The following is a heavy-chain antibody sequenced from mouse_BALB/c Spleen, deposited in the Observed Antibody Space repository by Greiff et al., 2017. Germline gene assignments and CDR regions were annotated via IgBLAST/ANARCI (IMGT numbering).Heavy chain of an antibody. CDR1: GFTFSSYT. D-gene: IGHD2-4*01. CDR3: TRVGDYDRFYAMDY. J-gene: IGHJ4*01. Sequence: EVKVVESGGGLVKPGGSLKLSCAASGFTFSSYTMSWVRQTPEKRLEWVATISSGGSYTYYPDSVKGRFTISRDNAKNTLYLQMSSLKSEDTAMYYCTRVGDYDRFYAMDYWGQGTSVTVSS. V-gene: IGHV5-6-4*01. CDR2: ISSGGSYT.